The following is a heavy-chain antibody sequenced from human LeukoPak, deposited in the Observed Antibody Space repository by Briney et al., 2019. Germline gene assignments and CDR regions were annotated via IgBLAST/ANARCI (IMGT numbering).Heavy chain of an antibody. V-gene: IGHV3-53*01. Sequence: GGSLRLSCAASGFPVRSNYMNWVRQAPGKGLEWVSVIYSDGGTYYADSVKGRFTISRDNSKNTVYLQMNGLRAEDTAIYYCAKSVIPAARIHYWGQGTLVTVSS. CDR3: AKSVIPAARIHY. J-gene: IGHJ4*02. CDR1: GFPVRSNY. CDR2: IYSDGGT. D-gene: IGHD2-2*01.